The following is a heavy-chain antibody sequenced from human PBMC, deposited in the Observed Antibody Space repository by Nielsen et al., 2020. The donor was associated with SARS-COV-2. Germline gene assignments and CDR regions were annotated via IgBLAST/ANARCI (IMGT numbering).Heavy chain of an antibody. J-gene: IGHJ6*03. CDR2: ITHTGDA. Sequence: WIRQPPGKGLEWIGEITHTGDASYNPSLKGRVTMSVDTSKSQLSLKLSSVTAADTAIYFCARGKKSLSGAFLTFYYYYYMDVWGKGTAVTVSS. V-gene: IGHV4-34*01. D-gene: IGHD3-3*01. CDR3: ARGKKSLSGAFLTFYYYYYMDV.